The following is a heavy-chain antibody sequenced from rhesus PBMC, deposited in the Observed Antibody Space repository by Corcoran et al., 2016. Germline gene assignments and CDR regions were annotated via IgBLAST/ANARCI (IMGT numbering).Heavy chain of an antibody. CDR1: GGSISADYY. J-gene: IGHJ5-1*01. CDR2: IYGSGGGT. Sequence: QVQLQESGPGLVKPSATLSLTCTVSGGSISADYYWSWIRPPPGTGLEWIGYIYGSGGGTNYNPSLKNRVTISIDMSKNQFSLKLNSVTAADTAMYYCARPYSGSYYRFDVWGAGVLVTVSS. D-gene: IGHD3-16*01. CDR3: ARPYSGSYYRFDV. V-gene: IGHV4-106*01.